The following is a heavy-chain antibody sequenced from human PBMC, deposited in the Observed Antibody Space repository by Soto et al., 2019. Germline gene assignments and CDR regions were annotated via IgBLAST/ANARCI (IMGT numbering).Heavy chain of an antibody. D-gene: IGHD6-13*01. CDR1: GYTFITYY. CDR3: ARVASPAAAGTLSWLDP. Sequence: GASVKVSCKASGYTFITYYMHWVRQAPGQGLEWMGIINPSGGTTSYAQKFQGRVTMTRDTSTSTVYMELSSLRCEDTAVYYCARVASPAAAGTLSWLDPWXQGTLVTVSS. CDR2: INPSGGTT. V-gene: IGHV1-46*03. J-gene: IGHJ5*02.